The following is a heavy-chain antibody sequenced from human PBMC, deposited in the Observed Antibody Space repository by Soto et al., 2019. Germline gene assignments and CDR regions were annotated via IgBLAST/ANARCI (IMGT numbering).Heavy chain of an antibody. CDR2: ISGSGGST. CDR1: GFTFCSYA. J-gene: IGHJ5*02. V-gene: IGHV3-23*01. D-gene: IGHD4-17*01. CDR3: AKPIYGGSEENWFDP. Sequence: PGGSLRLSRAASGFTFCSYALSWGRQAPGKGLEWVSAISGSGGSTYYADSVKGRFTISRDNSKNTLYLQMNSLRAEDTAVYYCAKPIYGGSEENWFDPWGQGTLVTVSS.